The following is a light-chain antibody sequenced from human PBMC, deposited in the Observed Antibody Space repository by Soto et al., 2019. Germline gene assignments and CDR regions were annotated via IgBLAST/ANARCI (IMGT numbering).Light chain of an antibody. CDR3: AAWDDSLNGVV. J-gene: IGLJ2*01. V-gene: IGLV1-44*01. CDR2: SDN. Sequence: QSVLTQPPSASGTPGQRVTISCSGSSSNIGFQTVTWYQQLPRTAPKLVIYSDNQRPSGVPDRFSGSKSGTSASLAISGIQSEDEADYSCAAWDDSLNGVVFGGGTKLTVL. CDR1: SSNIGFQT.